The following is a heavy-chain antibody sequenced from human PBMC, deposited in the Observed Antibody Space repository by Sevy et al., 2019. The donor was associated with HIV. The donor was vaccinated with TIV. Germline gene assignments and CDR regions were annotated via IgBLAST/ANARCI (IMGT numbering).Heavy chain of an antibody. D-gene: IGHD6-19*01. Sequence: SETQSLTCTVSGGSISSSSYFWGWIRQPPGKGLEWIGSFYSTGSTSYNPSLRSRVTVSADTSTNQFSLRRTSVIATDTAVYYCATPRDSGWYEGTGGYFDLWGRGTLVTVSS. J-gene: IGHJ2*01. CDR3: ATPRDSGWYEGTGGYFDL. CDR1: GGSISSSSYF. CDR2: FYSTGST. V-gene: IGHV4-39*01.